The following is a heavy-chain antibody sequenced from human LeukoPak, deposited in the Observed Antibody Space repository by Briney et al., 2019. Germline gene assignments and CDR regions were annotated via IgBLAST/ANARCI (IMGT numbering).Heavy chain of an antibody. CDR2: ISYDGSNK. D-gene: IGHD2/OR15-2a*01. CDR1: GFTFSSYA. J-gene: IGHJ6*02. V-gene: IGHV3-30-3*01. Sequence: GGSLRLSCAASGFTFSSYAMHWVRQAPGKGLEWVAVISYDGSNKFYADSVKGRFTISRDNSKNTLYLQMNSLRAEDTAVYYCAREISVYYYYYGMDVWGQGTTVTVSS. CDR3: AREISVYYYYYGMDV.